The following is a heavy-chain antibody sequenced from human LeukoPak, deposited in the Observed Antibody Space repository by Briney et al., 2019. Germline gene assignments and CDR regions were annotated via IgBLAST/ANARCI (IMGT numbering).Heavy chain of an antibody. D-gene: IGHD1-26*01. CDR2: IWYDGSNK. J-gene: IGHJ3*02. V-gene: IGHV3-33*01. CDR1: RLSLSSYG. CDR3: ARDSREAFDI. Sequence: GRALRLSCAASRLSLSSYGMHRLRQDPGTGLEWLAVIWYDGSNKYYADSVKGRFTISRDNSKNTLYLQMNSLRAEDTAVYYCARDSREAFDIWGQRTMVTVSS.